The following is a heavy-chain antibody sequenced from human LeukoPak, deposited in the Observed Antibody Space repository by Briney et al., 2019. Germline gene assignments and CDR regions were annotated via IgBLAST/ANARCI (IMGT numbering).Heavy chain of an antibody. CDR3: ARGGRSPHDY. CDR1: GYSISSGYY. J-gene: IGHJ4*02. V-gene: IGHV4-38-2*02. Sequence: SETLSLTCTVSGYSISSGYYWGWIRPPPGKGLEWIGSIYHSGSTYYNPSLKSRVTISVDTSKNQFSLKLSSVTAADTAVYYCARGGRSPHDYWGQGTLVTVSS. CDR2: IYHSGST.